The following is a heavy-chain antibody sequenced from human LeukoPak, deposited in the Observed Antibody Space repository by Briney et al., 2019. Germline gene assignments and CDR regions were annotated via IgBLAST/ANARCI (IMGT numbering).Heavy chain of an antibody. J-gene: IGHJ6*02. CDR2: ISWNSGSI. V-gene: IGHV3-9*01. Sequence: PGGSLRLSCAASGFTFDDYAMHWVRQAPGKGLEWVSGISWNSGSIGYADSVKGRFTISRDNAKNSLYLQMNSLRAEDTALYYCAGALDIVVVPAAIQYYYYYGMDVWGQGTTVTVSS. CDR3: AGALDIVVVPAAIQYYYYYGMDV. CDR1: GFTFDDYA. D-gene: IGHD2-2*01.